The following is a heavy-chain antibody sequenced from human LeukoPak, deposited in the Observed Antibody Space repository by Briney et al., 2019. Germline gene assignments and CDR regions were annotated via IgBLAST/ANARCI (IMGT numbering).Heavy chain of an antibody. Sequence: APVKVSCKASVYIFSAYHMHWVRQAPGQGLEWMGWINPNSVGTNYAPKFQGRVTMTRDTSFTTAYMELTRLTSDDTAIYYCARQDRVSPTFPNNWFDHWGQGTLVTVSS. CDR3: ARQDRVSPTFPNNWFDH. CDR1: VYIFSAYH. D-gene: IGHD2-8*01. V-gene: IGHV1-2*02. J-gene: IGHJ5*02. CDR2: INPNSVGT.